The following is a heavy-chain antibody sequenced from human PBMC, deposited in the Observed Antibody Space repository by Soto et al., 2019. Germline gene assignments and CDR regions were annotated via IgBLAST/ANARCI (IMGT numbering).Heavy chain of an antibody. CDR3: ARDRLDWYSSSPHNWFDP. D-gene: IGHD6-6*01. V-gene: IGHV6-1*01. CDR1: GDSVSSNSAA. CDR2: TYYRSKWYN. Sequence: SQTLSLTCAISGDSVSSNSAAWNWIRQSPSRGLEWLRRTYYRSKWYNDYAVSVKSRITINPDTSKNQFSLQLNSVTPEDTAVYYCARDRLDWYSSSPHNWFDPWGQGTLVTVSS. J-gene: IGHJ5*02.